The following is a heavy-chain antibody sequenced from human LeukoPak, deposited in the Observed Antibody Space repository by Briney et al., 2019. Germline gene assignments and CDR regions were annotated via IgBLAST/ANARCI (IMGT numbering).Heavy chain of an antibody. Sequence: GGSLRLSCAASGFTFSNYAMTWVRQAPGKGLEWVSAISGSGGSTSYADSVKGRFTISRDNSKNTLYLQMNSLRAEDTAVYYCARQYCSSTSCYIVYWGRGTLVTVSS. J-gene: IGHJ4*02. D-gene: IGHD2-2*02. CDR3: ARQYCSSTSCYIVY. CDR1: GFTFSNYA. CDR2: ISGSGGST. V-gene: IGHV3-23*01.